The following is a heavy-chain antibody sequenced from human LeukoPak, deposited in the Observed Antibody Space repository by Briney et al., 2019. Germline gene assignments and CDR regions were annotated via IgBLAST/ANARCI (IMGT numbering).Heavy chain of an antibody. CDR3: ARGIVNDFRDGGNWFDP. CDR1: GYTFTGYY. Sequence: ASVKVSCKASGYTFTGYYMHWVRQAPGQGLEWMGWINPNSGGTNYALKFQGRVTMTRDTSNSTAYMELSRLRSDDTAVYYCARGIVNDFRDGGNWFDPWGQGTLVTVSS. CDR2: INPNSGGT. D-gene: IGHD3-3*01. V-gene: IGHV1-2*02. J-gene: IGHJ5*02.